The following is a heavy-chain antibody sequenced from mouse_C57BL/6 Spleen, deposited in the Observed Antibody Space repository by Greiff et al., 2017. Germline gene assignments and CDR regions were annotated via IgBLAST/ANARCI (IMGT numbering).Heavy chain of an antibody. J-gene: IGHJ3*01. D-gene: IGHD4-1*01. CDR3: ASWDWFAY. V-gene: IGHV3-6*01. Sequence: DVQLQESGPGLVKPSQSLSLTCSVTGYSITSGYYWNWIRQFPGNKLEWMGYISYDGSNNYNPSLKNRISITRDTSKNQFFLKLNSVTTEDTATYYCASWDWFAYWGQGTLVTVSA. CDR1: GYSITSGYY. CDR2: ISYDGSN.